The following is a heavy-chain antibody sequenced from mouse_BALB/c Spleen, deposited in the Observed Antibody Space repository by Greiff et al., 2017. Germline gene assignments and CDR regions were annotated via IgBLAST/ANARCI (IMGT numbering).Heavy chain of an antibody. J-gene: IGHJ1*01. CDR1: GFTFSSYT. CDR2: ISSGGSYT. Sequence: VQLKESGGGLVKPGGSLKLSCAASGFTFSSYTMSWVRQTPEKRLEWVATISSGGSYTYYPDSVKGRFTISRDNAKNTLYLQMSSLKSEDTAMYYCTREGGVTTVYFDVWGAGTTVTVSS. D-gene: IGHD2-2*01. V-gene: IGHV5-6-4*01. CDR3: TREGGVTTVYFDV.